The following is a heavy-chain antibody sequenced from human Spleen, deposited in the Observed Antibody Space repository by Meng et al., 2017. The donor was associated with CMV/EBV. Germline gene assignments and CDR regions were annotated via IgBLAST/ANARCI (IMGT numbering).Heavy chain of an antibody. Sequence: GESLKISCAASGFTFSYYGIHWVRQAPGKGLEWVAFIRFDGTNKYYADSVKGRFTISRDNSKNTLYLQMNSLRAEDTAVYYCAKVGYCSSTSCSLPFDYWGQGTLVTVSS. CDR3: AKVGYCSSTSCSLPFDY. CDR2: IRFDGTNK. D-gene: IGHD2-2*01. J-gene: IGHJ4*02. V-gene: IGHV3-30*02. CDR1: GFTFSYYG.